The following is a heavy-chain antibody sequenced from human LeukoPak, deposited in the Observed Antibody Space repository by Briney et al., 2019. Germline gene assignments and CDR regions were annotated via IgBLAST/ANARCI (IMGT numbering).Heavy chain of an antibody. CDR1: AGSFISSSHH. Sequence: SETLSLTCTVSAGSFISSSHHWGWIRQSPGKGLEWIGTVYYGRTTYYNPSLDGRVTISLDTSANHFSLRLNSVTVADTAVYYCVRHDGRGGATMGAFDSWGQGSLVTVSS. V-gene: IGHV4-39*01. D-gene: IGHD5-12*01. CDR2: VYYGRTT. J-gene: IGHJ5*01. CDR3: VRHDGRGGATMGAFDS.